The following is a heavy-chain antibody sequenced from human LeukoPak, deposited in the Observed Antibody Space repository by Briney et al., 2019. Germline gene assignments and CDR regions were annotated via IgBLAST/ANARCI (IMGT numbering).Heavy chain of an antibody. D-gene: IGHD3-10*01. CDR2: ISTNNGNT. CDR1: GYTFTSYG. V-gene: IGHV1-18*01. CDR3: ARDREDYYFDY. J-gene: IGHJ4*02. Sequence: ASVKVSCKASGYTFTSYGISWVRQAPGQGLEWMGWISTNNGNTNYAQKLQGRVTMTTDTSTSTAYMELRSLRSDDTAVYYCARDREDYYFDYWGQGTLVIVSS.